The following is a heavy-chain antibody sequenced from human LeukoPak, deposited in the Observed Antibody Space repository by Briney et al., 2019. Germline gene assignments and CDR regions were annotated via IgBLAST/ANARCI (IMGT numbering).Heavy chain of an antibody. V-gene: IGHV4-39*01. CDR1: ACSISSSRYY. CDR3: AAVNSNTVGIVY. D-gene: IGHD4-23*01. Sequence: KPSETLSLTCTVSACSISSSRYYWGWIRQPPGKGLEWIGSIYYSGSTYYNPSLKSRVTISVDTAKNQFSLKLSSVTAADTAVYYCAAVNSNTVGIVYWGQGTLGTVSS. J-gene: IGHJ4*02. CDR2: IYYSGST.